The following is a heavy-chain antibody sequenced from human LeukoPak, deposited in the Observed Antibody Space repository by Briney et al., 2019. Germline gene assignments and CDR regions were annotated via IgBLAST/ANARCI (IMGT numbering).Heavy chain of an antibody. V-gene: IGHV3-48*03. D-gene: IGHD3-22*01. CDR2: IDSSGTSI. Sequence: GGSLRLSRAASGFTFSSHEMNRVRQAPGKGLEWVSYIDSSGTSIYYADSVKGRFTISRDNAKNSLYLQMNSLRAEDTAVYYCARVARTGSIVVVIGLSFDYWGQGTLVTVSS. CDR3: ARVARTGSIVVVIGLSFDY. CDR1: GFTFSSHE. J-gene: IGHJ4*02.